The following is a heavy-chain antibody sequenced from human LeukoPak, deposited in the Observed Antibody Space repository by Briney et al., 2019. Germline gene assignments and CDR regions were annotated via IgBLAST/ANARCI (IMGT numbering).Heavy chain of an antibody. V-gene: IGHV4-61*02. CDR1: GGSISSGSYY. J-gene: IGHJ4*02. CDR3: ARDSALGHCGGDCYPDY. D-gene: IGHD2-21*02. Sequence: SETLSLTCTVSGGSISSGSYYWSWIRQPAGKGLEWIGRIYTSGSTNYNPSLKSRVTISVDTSKNQFSLKLSSVTAADTAVYYCARDSALGHCGGDCYPDYWGQGTLVTVSS. CDR2: IYTSGST.